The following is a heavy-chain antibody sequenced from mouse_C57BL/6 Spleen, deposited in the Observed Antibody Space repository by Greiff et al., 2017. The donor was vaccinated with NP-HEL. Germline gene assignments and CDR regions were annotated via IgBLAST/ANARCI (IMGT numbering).Heavy chain of an antibody. V-gene: IGHV1-61*01. CDR2: IYPSDSET. CDR3: ARRVIGAMDY. D-gene: IGHD2-1*01. J-gene: IGHJ4*01. CDR1: GYTFTSYW. Sequence: QVQLQQPGAELVRPGSSVKLSCKASGYTFTSYWMDWVKQRPGQGLEWIGNIYPSDSETHYNQKFKDKATLTVDKSSSTAYMQLSSLTSEDSAVYYCARRVIGAMDYWGQGTSVTVSS.